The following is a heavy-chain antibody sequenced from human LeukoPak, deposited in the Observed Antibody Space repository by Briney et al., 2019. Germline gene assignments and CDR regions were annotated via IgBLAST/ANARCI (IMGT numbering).Heavy chain of an antibody. Sequence: GASVKVSCKASGYTFTGYYMHWVRQAPGQGLEWMGWINPNSGDTNYAQQFQGRVTVTRDTSISTAYMELSRLRSDDTAVYYCARVGSSGWYVHPTLDYWGQGTLLTVSS. J-gene: IGHJ4*02. CDR1: GYTFTGYY. V-gene: IGHV1-2*02. D-gene: IGHD6-19*01. CDR3: ARVGSSGWYVHPTLDY. CDR2: INPNSGDT.